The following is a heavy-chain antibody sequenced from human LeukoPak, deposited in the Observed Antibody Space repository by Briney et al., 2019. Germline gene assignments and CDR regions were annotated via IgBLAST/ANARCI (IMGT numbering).Heavy chain of an antibody. V-gene: IGHV1-69*04. Sequence: SAKVSCKASGGTFSSYAISWVRQAPGQGLEWMGRIIPIFGIANYAQKFRGRVTITADKSTSTAYMELSSLRSEDTAVYYCARSLAVAGTESAFDIWGQGTMVTVSS. D-gene: IGHD6-19*01. CDR2: IIPIFGIA. CDR3: ARSLAVAGTESAFDI. J-gene: IGHJ3*02. CDR1: GGTFSSYA.